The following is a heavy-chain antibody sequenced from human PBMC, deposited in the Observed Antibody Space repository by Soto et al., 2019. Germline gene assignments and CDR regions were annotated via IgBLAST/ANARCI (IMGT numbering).Heavy chain of an antibody. CDR3: AREGGSHGKRFYSDAFDI. D-gene: IGHD3-10*01. CDR1: GYTFTGYY. CDR2: INPNSGGT. J-gene: IGHJ3*02. V-gene: IGHV1-2*02. Sequence: ASVKVSCKASGYTFTGYYMHWVRQAPGQGLEWMGWINPNSGGTNYAQKFQGRVTMTRDTSISTAYMELSRLRSDDTAVYYCAREGGSHGKRFYSDAFDIWGQGTMVTVSS.